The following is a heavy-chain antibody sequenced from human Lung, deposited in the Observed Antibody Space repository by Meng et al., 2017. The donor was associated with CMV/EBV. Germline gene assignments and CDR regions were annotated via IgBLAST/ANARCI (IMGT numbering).Heavy chain of an antibody. CDR2: ISASGGAT. CDR1: GFPFDTYA. D-gene: IGHD3-3*01. V-gene: IGHV3-23*01. J-gene: IGHJ4*02. CDR3: AKGARVGGSGPDY. Sequence: GESLKISCAASGFPFDTYAMNWVRRAPGKGLEWVSAISASGGATYYADSVRGRFTVSRDNSKNTLFLQVNSLRVDDTAVYYCAKGARVGGSGPDYWGQGTLLTVSS.